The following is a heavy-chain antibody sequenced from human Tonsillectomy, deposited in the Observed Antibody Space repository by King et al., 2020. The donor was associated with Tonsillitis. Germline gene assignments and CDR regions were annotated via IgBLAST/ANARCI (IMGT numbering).Heavy chain of an antibody. V-gene: IGHV3-74*01. CDR2: ILSDGSTT. CDR1: GFTFSSYW. J-gene: IGHJ4*02. CDR3: IRGAGWF. Sequence: VQLVQSGGGLVQPGGSLRLSCAASGFTFSSYWMHWVRQAPGKGLVWVSGILSDGSTTTYADSVKGRFTISRDNAKNTLYLQLNSLRAEDTAVYYCIRGAGWFWGQGTLVTVSS. D-gene: IGHD2-15*01.